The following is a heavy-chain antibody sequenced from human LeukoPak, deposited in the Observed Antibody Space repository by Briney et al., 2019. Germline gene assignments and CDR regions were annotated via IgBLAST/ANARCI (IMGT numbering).Heavy chain of an antibody. V-gene: IGHV4-39*01. Sequence: SETLSLTCSVSGGSISSSSYYCGWIRQPPGKGLEWIGSIYYTGRTYYNPSLKSRVTISEDVSKNQFSLTLSSVTAADTAVYYCASLFADNYYDSSGYGGNWFDPWGQGTLVTVSS. J-gene: IGHJ5*02. CDR2: IYYTGRT. CDR1: GGSISSSSYY. CDR3: ASLFADNYYDSSGYGGNWFDP. D-gene: IGHD3-22*01.